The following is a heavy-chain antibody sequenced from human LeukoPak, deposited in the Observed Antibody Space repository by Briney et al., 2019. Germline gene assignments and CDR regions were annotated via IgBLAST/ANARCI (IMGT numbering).Heavy chain of an antibody. J-gene: IGHJ4*02. CDR2: INPNSGGT. V-gene: IGHV1-2*02. CDR1: GYTFTGYY. D-gene: IGHD3-22*01. Sequence: ASVKVSCKASGYTFTGYYMHWVRQAPGQGLEGMGWINPNSGGTNYAQKFQGRVTMTRDTSISTAYMELSRLRSDDTAVYYCARDIPYYYDSSGYFHFDYWGQGTLVTVSS. CDR3: ARDIPYYYDSSGYFHFDY.